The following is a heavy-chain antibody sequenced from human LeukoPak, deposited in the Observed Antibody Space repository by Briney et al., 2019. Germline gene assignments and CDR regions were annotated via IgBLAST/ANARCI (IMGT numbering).Heavy chain of an antibody. CDR2: ISWNSGSI. D-gene: IGHD3-22*01. J-gene: IGHJ3*02. Sequence: GGSLRLSCAASGFTFDDYAMHWFRQAPGKGLEWVSGISWNSGSIGYADSVKGRFTISRDNAKNSLYLQMNSLRAEDMALYYCAKGHTYYYDSSGYSRDAFDIWGQGTMVTVSS. CDR3: AKGHTYYYDSSGYSRDAFDI. CDR1: GFTFDDYA. V-gene: IGHV3-9*03.